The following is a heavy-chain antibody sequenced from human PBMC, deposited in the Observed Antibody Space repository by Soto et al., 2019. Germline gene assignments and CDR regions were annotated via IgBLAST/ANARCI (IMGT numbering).Heavy chain of an antibody. CDR2: INSDGSST. Sequence: GGSLRHSCAASGFTFSSYWLHWVRQAPGKGLVWVSRINSDGSSTSYADSVKGRFTISRDNAKNTLYLQMNSLRAEDTAVYYCAREFLRGCFYYNDYYHDVIYV. V-gene: IGHV3-74*01. CDR1: GFTFSSYW. D-gene: IGHD3-22*01. J-gene: IGHJ6*01. CDR3: AREFLRGCFYYNDYYHDVIYV.